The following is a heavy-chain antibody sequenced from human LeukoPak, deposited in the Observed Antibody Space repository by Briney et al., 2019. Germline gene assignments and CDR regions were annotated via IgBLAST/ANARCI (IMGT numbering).Heavy chain of an antibody. Sequence: GGSLRLSCAASGFTFRLYAMTWVRQAPGKGLEWVAAISGTGFAGSGLKTYYTDSVQGRFTISRDNSKNTLYLQMNNLRAEDTAVYYCAKPGVTYYYGSDDYWGQGTLVIVSS. CDR3: AKPGVTYYYGSDDY. CDR1: GFTFRLYA. V-gene: IGHV3-23*01. J-gene: IGHJ4*02. CDR2: ISGTGFAGSGLKT. D-gene: IGHD3-10*01.